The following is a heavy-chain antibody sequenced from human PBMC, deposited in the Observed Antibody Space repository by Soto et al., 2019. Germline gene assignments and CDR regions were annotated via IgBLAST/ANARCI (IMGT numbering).Heavy chain of an antibody. Sequence: PSETLSLTCTVSGGSISRYYWSWIRQPAGKGLEWIGRIYTSGSTNYNPSLKSQVTMSVHTSKNPFSLKLSSVTAAAPAVYYCAREYERSPDYYYEKDVWRQGATVNISS. CDR1: GGSISRYY. CDR3: AREYERSPDYYYEKDV. D-gene: IGHD3-3*01. CDR2: IYTSGST. J-gene: IGHJ6*01. V-gene: IGHV4-4*07.